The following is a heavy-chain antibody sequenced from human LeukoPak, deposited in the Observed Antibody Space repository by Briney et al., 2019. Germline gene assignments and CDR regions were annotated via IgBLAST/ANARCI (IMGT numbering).Heavy chain of an antibody. J-gene: IGHJ3*02. CDR1: GGSISSYY. CDR3: ARGWDEPAAFDI. Sequence: PSETLSLTCTVSGGSISSYYWSWIRQPPGKGLEWIGYIYTSGSTNYNPSLKSRVTMSVDTSKNQFSLKLSSVTAADTAVYYCARGWDEPAAFDIWGQGTMVTVSS. D-gene: IGHD1-26*01. V-gene: IGHV4-4*08. CDR2: IYTSGST.